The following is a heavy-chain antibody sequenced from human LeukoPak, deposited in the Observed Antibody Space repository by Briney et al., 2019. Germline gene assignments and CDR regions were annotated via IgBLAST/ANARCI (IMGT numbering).Heavy chain of an antibody. Sequence: PSDTLSLTCTVSGGSISSGGYYWSWIRQHPGKGLEWIGYIYYSGSTYYNPSLKSRVTISVDTSKNQFSLKLSSVTAADTAVYYCVRGPVGVKDPVGYFDYWGQGTLVTVSS. V-gene: IGHV4-31*03. J-gene: IGHJ4*02. CDR3: VRGPVGVKDPVGYFDY. D-gene: IGHD3-10*01. CDR1: GGSISSGGYY. CDR2: IYYSGST.